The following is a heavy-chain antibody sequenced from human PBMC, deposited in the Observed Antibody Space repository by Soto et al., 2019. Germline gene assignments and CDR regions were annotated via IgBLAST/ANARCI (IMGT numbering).Heavy chain of an antibody. D-gene: IGHD6-19*01. Sequence: QVQLQQWGAGLLKPSETLSLTCAVYGGSFSGYYWSWIRQPPGKGLEWIGEINHSGSTNYNPSLKSRVTISVDTSKNQFSLKLSSVTAADTAVYYCARLKQWLVQGPDYWGQGTLVTVSS. CDR3: ARLKQWLVQGPDY. J-gene: IGHJ4*02. CDR1: GGSFSGYY. CDR2: INHSGST. V-gene: IGHV4-34*01.